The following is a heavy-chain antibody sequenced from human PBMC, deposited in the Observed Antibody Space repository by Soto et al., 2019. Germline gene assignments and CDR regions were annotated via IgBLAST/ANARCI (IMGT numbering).Heavy chain of an antibody. V-gene: IGHV1-69*02. CDR1: GGTFSSYT. CDR2: IIPILGIA. D-gene: IGHD4-17*01. Sequence: QVQLVQSGAEVKKPGSSVKVSCTASGGTFSSYTISWVRQAPGQGLEWMGRIIPILGIANYAQKFQGRVTITADKSTSTAYMELSSLRSEDTAVYYCASSHGVDPGYFDYWGQGTLVTVSS. J-gene: IGHJ4*02. CDR3: ASSHGVDPGYFDY.